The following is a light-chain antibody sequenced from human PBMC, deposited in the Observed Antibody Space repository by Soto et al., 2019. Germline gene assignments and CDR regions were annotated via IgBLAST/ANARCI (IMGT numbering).Light chain of an antibody. Sequence: DIQMTQSPSSLSASVGDRVTITCRASQSISSYLNWYQQKPGKAPNLLIYAASSLQSGVPSRFSGSGSGTDFTLTISNLQLGDFATYYCQQGFNTPWTFGQGTKVEIK. CDR3: QQGFNTPWT. V-gene: IGKV1-39*01. CDR1: QSISSY. J-gene: IGKJ1*01. CDR2: AAS.